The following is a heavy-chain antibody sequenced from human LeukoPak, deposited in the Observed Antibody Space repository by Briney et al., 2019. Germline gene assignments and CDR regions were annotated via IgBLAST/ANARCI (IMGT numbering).Heavy chain of an antibody. V-gene: IGHV3-23*01. CDR3: AKCGTTCYANAFYI. Sequence: PGGSLRLSCAASGFTFSSYAMTWVRQAPGKGLEWVSAISRSGGDTEYADSVKGRFTISRDNSKNTLYMQMNSLRAEDAAVYYCAKCGTTCYANAFYIWGLGTMVTVSS. CDR1: GFTFSSYA. CDR2: ISRSGGDT. J-gene: IGHJ3*02. D-gene: IGHD2-2*01.